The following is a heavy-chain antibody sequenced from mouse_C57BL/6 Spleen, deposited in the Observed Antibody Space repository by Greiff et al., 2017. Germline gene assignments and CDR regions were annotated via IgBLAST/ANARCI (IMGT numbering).Heavy chain of an antibody. J-gene: IGHJ4*01. Sequence: VQLQQPGAELVRPGSSVKLSCKASGYTFTSYWMHWVKQRPRQGLEWIGNIDPSDSETNYNQKFKDKATLTVDKSSSTAYMQLSSLTSEDSSVYDCAYGNRYDAMDYWGQGTSVTVSS. CDR3: AYGNRYDAMDY. CDR2: IDPSDSET. V-gene: IGHV1-52*01. CDR1: GYTFTSYW. D-gene: IGHD2-1*01.